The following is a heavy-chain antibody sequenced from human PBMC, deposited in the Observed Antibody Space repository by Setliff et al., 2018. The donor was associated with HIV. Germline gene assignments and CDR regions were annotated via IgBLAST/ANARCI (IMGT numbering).Heavy chain of an antibody. CDR2: IDPEDGET. CDR3: VRAFDQDFHN. CDR1: GYNFGSYF. Sequence: ASVKVSCKASGYNFGSYFMHWVRQAPGKGLEWMGRIDPEDGETIYGVKFQGRVTMTADTSGNTLFLELGPLRSDDSATYYCVRAFDQDFHNWGQGTVVTVSS. D-gene: IGHD3-9*01. J-gene: IGHJ1*01. V-gene: IGHV1-69-2*01.